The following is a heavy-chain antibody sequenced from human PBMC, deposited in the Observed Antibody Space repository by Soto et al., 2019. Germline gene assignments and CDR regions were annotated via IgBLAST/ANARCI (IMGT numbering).Heavy chain of an antibody. Sequence: EGQLLQSGGDLVQPGGSLRLSCAGSGLTLRSYAMTWIRQTPEKGLEWVSTISGRSGVPSYADCVNGRFTVSRDNSKNTLYLQMNSLRPDDTAIYYCAKGGPFTAGFDPWGQGTLVTVAS. CDR3: AKGGPFTAGFDP. J-gene: IGHJ5*02. V-gene: IGHV3-23*01. CDR2: ISGRSGVP. CDR1: GLTLRSYA. D-gene: IGHD3-16*01.